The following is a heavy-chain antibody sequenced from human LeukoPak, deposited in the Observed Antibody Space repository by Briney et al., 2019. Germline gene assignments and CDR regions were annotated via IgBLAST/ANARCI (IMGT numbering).Heavy chain of an antibody. V-gene: IGHV3-23*01. CDR3: AKERRHCDVDCCSLLDF. D-gene: IGHD2-21*02. J-gene: IGHJ4*02. CDR1: GFTFSCYS. CDR2: ISSGDGRT. Sequence: GGSLRFSSAASGFTFSCYSMSWVRQAPGKGLEWVSLISSGDGRTFYADSVKGRFTISRDISKNTVFLQMNSLRAEDTAVYYCAKERRHCDVDCCSLLDFWGQGTLVTVSS.